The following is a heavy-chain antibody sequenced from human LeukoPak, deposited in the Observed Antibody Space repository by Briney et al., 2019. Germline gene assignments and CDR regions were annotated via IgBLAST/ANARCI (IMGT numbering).Heavy chain of an antibody. CDR1: GFTFSDYY. V-gene: IGHV3-11*06. D-gene: IGHD3-10*01. Sequence: GGSLRLSRAASGFTFSDYYMSWIRQAPGKGLEWVSYISSSSSYTNYADSVKGRFTISRDNAKNSLYLQMNSLRAEDTAIYYCARDPMRMLRGITWGQGTLVTVSS. CDR2: ISSSSSYT. CDR3: ARDPMRMLRGIT. J-gene: IGHJ5*02.